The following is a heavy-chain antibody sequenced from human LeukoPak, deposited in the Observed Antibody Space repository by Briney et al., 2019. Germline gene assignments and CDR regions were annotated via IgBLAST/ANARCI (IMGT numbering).Heavy chain of an antibody. D-gene: IGHD5-18*01. J-gene: IGHJ4*02. Sequence: GGSLRLSCTASGFTFSDSRMNWVRQAPGKGLGWLSYISSSTTIYYADSVKGRFTISRDDAKNSLYLQMNSLRAEDTAVYYCARNLNTADDYWGQGILVTVSS. CDR2: ISSSTTI. CDR1: GFTFSDSR. CDR3: ARNLNTADDY. V-gene: IGHV3-48*01.